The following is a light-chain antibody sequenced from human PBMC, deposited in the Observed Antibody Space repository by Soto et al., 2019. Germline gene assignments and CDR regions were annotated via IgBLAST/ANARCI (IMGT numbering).Light chain of an antibody. V-gene: IGLV1-47*01. Sequence: VLTQPPSASGTPGQRVTISCSGSSSNIGSNYVYWYQQLPGTAPKLLIYRNNQRPSGVPDRFSGSKSGTSAYLAISGLRSEYEADYYCAAWDDSLSGGDVFGSGTKVTVL. CDR2: RNN. CDR1: SSNIGSNY. J-gene: IGLJ1*01. CDR3: AAWDDSLSGGDV.